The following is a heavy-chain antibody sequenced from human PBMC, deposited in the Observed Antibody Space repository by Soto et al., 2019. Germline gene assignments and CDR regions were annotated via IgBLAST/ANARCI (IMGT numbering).Heavy chain of an antibody. CDR2: IKQDGSEK. J-gene: IGHJ6*03. CDR1: GFTFSSYW. Sequence: GGSLRLSCAASGFTFSSYWMSWVRQAPGKGLEWVANIKQDGSEKYYVDSVKGRFTISRDNAKNSLYLQMNSLRAEDTAVYYCARVGGTSYYYYMDVWGRGTTVTVSS. V-gene: IGHV3-7*03. CDR3: ARVGGTSYYYYMDV. D-gene: IGHD3-16*01.